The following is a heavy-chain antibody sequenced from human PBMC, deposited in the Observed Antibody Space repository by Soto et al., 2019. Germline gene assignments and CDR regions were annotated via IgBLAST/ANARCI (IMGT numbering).Heavy chain of an antibody. Sequence: QVQLVQSGAEVKKPGASVKVSCKASGYTFTSYYMHWVRQAPGQGLEWMGIINPSGGSKSYAQKFQGRVTMTRDTSTSTVYMELSSLRSEDTAVYYCARDPALFTIFASQYYYYMDVWGKGTTVTVSS. V-gene: IGHV1-46*03. CDR1: GYTFTSYY. CDR3: ARDPALFTIFASQYYYYMDV. CDR2: INPSGGSK. D-gene: IGHD3-3*01. J-gene: IGHJ6*03.